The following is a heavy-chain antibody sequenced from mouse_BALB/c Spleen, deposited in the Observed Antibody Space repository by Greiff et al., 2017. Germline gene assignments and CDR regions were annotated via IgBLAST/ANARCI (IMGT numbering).Heavy chain of an antibody. D-gene: IGHD2-14*01. CDR3: ARGEGAYRYDFAY. CDR1: GFTFSSYA. V-gene: IGHV5-6-5*01. Sequence: EVKLVESGGGLVKPGGSLKLSCAASGFTFSSYAMSWVRQTPEKRLEWVASISSGGSTYYPDSVKGRFTISRDNARNILYLQMSSLRSEDTAMYYCARGEGAYRYDFAYWGQGTLVTVSA. CDR2: ISSGGST. J-gene: IGHJ3*01.